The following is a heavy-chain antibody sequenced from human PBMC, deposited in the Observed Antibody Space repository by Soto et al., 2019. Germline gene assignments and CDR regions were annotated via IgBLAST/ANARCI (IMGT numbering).Heavy chain of an antibody. V-gene: IGHV1-69*10. Sequence: ASVKVSCKASGGTFSSYAISWVRQAPGQGLEWMGGIIPIFGIANYAQKFQGRVTITADKSTSTAYMELSSLRSEDTAVYYCARTISDSSGYKDAFDIWGQGTMVTVSS. CDR1: GGTFSSYA. J-gene: IGHJ3*02. CDR2: IIPIFGIA. CDR3: ARTISDSSGYKDAFDI. D-gene: IGHD3-22*01.